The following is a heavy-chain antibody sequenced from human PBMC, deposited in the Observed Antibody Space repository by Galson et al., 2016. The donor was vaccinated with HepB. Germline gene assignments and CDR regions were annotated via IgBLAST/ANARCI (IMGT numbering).Heavy chain of an antibody. D-gene: IGHD1-26*01. J-gene: IGHJ6*02. CDR1: GFRFTYYG. CDR2: ISYAGNKA. V-gene: IGHV3-30*18. Sequence: SLRLSCAASGFRFTYYGLHWVRQAPGTGLEWVAVISYAGNKAYYADSVKGRFTIFRDNPKTTVYLEMNSLRVEDTAVYYCAKDSILGATAGFYGIDVGGQGTTVTVSS. CDR3: AKDSILGATAGFYGIDV.